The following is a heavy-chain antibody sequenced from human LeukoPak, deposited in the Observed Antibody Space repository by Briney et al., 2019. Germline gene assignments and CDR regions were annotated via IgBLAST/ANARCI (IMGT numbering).Heavy chain of an antibody. J-gene: IGHJ4*02. D-gene: IGHD6-13*01. V-gene: IGHV3-23*01. CDR2: ISGSGGST. CDR3: ANSGGAAAGVDY. CDR1: GFTFSSYA. Sequence: GGSLRLSCAASGFTFSSYAMSWVRQAPGKGLEWVSAISGSGGSTYYADSVKGRFTISRDNSKNTLYLQMNSPRAEDTAVYYCANSGGAAAGVDYWGQGTLVTVSS.